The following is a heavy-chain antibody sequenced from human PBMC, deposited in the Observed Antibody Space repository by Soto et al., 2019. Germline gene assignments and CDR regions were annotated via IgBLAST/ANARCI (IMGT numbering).Heavy chain of an antibody. Sequence: PGGSLRLSCAASGFTFRTYAMSWVCQAPGKGLEWVSVISGSTGKTYYADSVKGRFTISRDNSKNTLSLQMNSLRGEDTAVYFCAKNRGSGSPYYYNMEVWGQGTMVTVSS. J-gene: IGHJ6*02. CDR1: GFTFRTYA. V-gene: IGHV3-23*01. CDR3: AKNRGSGSPYYYNMEV. CDR2: ISGSTGKT. D-gene: IGHD3-10*01.